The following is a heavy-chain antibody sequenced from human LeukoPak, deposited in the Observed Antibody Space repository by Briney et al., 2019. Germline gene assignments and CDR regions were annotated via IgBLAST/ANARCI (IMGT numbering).Heavy chain of an antibody. CDR3: ARESESGSYGDY. V-gene: IGHV4-34*01. CDR2: IYHSGST. CDR1: GGSFSGYY. J-gene: IGHJ4*02. Sequence: PSETLSLTCAVYGGSFSGYYWSWIRQPPGKGLEWIGEIYHSGSTNYNPSLKSRVTISVDKSKNQFPLKLSSVTAADTAVYYCARESESGSYGDYWGQGTLVTVSS. D-gene: IGHD1-26*01.